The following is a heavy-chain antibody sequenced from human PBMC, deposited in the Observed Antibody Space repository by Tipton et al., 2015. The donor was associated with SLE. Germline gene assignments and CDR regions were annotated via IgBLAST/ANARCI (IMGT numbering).Heavy chain of an antibody. CDR2: IYTSAST. J-gene: IGHJ5*02. CDR1: GGSISGYY. V-gene: IGHV4-4*07. Sequence: SLTCTVSGGSISGYYWSWVRQPAGKGLEWIGRIYTSASTIYNPSLKSRVTLSSDTPKNQFSLRVRSVTAADTAVYYCARGGWFDAWGPGILVTVSS. CDR3: ARGGWFDA.